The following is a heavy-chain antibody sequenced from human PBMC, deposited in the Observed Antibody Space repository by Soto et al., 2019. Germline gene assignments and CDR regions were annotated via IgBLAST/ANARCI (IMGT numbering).Heavy chain of an antibody. D-gene: IGHD1-7*01. CDR3: VKDRDLELSNGLGV. CDR1: GFTFSSYA. J-gene: IGHJ6*02. CDR2: ISSNGGST. Sequence: GGSLRLSCSASGFTFSSYAMHWVRQAPGKGPEDVSAISSNGGSTYYADSVKGRFTISRDNSKNTLYLQMSSLRAEDTAVYYCVKDRDLELSNGLGVWGQETTVTVSS. V-gene: IGHV3-64D*08.